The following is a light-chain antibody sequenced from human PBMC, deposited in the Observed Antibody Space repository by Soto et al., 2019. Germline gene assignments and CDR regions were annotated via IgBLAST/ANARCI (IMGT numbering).Light chain of an antibody. J-gene: IGLJ1*01. CDR3: AAWDDSLSGSYV. CDR1: SSNIGSNY. Sequence: QSVLTQPPSASGTPGQRVTISCSGSSSNIGSNYVYWYQQLPGTAPKLLIYRNNQRPSGVPDRFSGSKSGTSASLAISGLRSEDEADYYCAAWDDSLSGSYVFGTGDQGHRP. V-gene: IGLV1-47*01. CDR2: RNN.